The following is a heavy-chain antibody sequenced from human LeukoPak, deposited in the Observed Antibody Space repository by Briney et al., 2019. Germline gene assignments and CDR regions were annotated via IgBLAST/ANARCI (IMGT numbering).Heavy chain of an antibody. CDR1: GFTVSSNY. Sequence: PGGSLRLSCAASGFTVSSNYMSWVRQAPGKGLEWVSVISNGGITYYADSVKGRFTISRDNSKNTLYLQMNSLRAEDTAVYYCARYTRAFDYWGQGTLVTVSS. CDR2: ISNGGIT. D-gene: IGHD2-2*01. J-gene: IGHJ4*02. CDR3: ARYTRAFDY. V-gene: IGHV3-53*01.